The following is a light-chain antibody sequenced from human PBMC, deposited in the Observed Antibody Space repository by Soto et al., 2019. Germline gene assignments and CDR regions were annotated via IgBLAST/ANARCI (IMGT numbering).Light chain of an antibody. J-gene: IGKJ1*01. V-gene: IGKV1-5*03. CDR3: QQYNSDWT. Sequence: DIQMTQSPSTLSASVGDRVTITCRASQSISSWLAWYQQKPGKAPKLLIYKASSLDSGVPSRFSGSGSGTEITLTISSLQPDDFATYYCQQYNSDWTFGQGTKVEIK. CDR2: KAS. CDR1: QSISSW.